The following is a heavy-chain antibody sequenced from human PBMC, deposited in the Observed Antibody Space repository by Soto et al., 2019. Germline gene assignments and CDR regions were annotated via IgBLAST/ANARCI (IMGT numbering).Heavy chain of an antibody. CDR1: VFTLHTHC. J-gene: IGHJ4*02. Sequence: EVQLVESGGGVVQPGGSLRLSCTASVFTLHTHCMHWVRQAPGKGLVWVSRIYFDGITTNYADSVKGRLTVSRDNAKNTVYLHVNTLRDEDTAVYYCARGGAMGVDYWGQGTLVTVSS. D-gene: IGHD1-26*01. V-gene: IGHV3-74*01. CDR2: IYFDGITT. CDR3: ARGGAMGVDY.